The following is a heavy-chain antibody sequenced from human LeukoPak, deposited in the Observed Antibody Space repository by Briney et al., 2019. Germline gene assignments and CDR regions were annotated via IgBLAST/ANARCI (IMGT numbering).Heavy chain of an antibody. Sequence: PGRSLRLSCAASGFTSSSYGMHWVRQAPGKGLEWVAVIWYDGSNKYYADSVKGRFTISRDNSKNTLYLQMNSLRAEDTAVYYCARAPGDARLWYFDLWGRGTLVTVSS. V-gene: IGHV3-33*01. CDR3: ARAPGDARLWYFDL. CDR1: GFTSSSYG. CDR2: IWYDGSNK. D-gene: IGHD7-27*01. J-gene: IGHJ2*01.